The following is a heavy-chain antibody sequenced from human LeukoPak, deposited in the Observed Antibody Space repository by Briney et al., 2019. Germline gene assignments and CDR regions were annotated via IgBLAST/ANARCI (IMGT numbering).Heavy chain of an antibody. J-gene: IGHJ3*02. D-gene: IGHD5-12*01. Sequence: SETLSLTCTVSGGSISSYYWSWIRQPPGKGLEWIGYMYYSGSTNYNPSLKSRVTIAVETSKNQFSLKLSSVTAADKAVYYCARSCRILDIVATIRARLGGNGFDIWGQGTMVTVSS. CDR1: GGSISSYY. V-gene: IGHV4-59*12. CDR2: MYYSGST. CDR3: ARSCRILDIVATIRARLGGNGFDI.